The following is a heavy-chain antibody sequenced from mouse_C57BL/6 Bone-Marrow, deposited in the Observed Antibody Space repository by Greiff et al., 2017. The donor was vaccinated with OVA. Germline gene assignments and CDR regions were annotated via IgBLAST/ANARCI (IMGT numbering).Heavy chain of an antibody. CDR2: IYPGSGST. V-gene: IGHV1-55*01. CDR1: GYTFTSYW. J-gene: IGHJ1*03. CDR3: ARSNYGSSYWYFDV. D-gene: IGHD1-1*01. Sequence: QVQLQQPGAELVKPGASVKMSCKASGYTFTSYWITWVKQRPGQGLEWIGDIYPGSGSTNYNEKFKSKATLTVDTSSSTAYMQLSSLTSEDSAVYYCARSNYGSSYWYFDVWGTGTTVTVSS.